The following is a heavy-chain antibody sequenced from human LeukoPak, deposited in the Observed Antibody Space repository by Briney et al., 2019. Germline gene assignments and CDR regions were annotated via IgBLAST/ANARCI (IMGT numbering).Heavy chain of an antibody. CDR2: INPNSGGT. Sequence: ASVKVSCKASGYTFTGYYMHWVRQAPGQGLEWMGWINPNSGGTNYAQKFQGRVTMTRDTSISTAYMELSRLRSDDTAVYYCARDPQYRSSSASDYWGQGTLVTVSS. V-gene: IGHV1-2*02. CDR3: ARDPQYRSSSASDY. CDR1: GYTFTGYY. J-gene: IGHJ4*02. D-gene: IGHD6-6*01.